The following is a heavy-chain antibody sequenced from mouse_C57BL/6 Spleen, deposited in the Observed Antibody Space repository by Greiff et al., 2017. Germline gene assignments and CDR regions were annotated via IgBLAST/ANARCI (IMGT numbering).Heavy chain of an antibody. CDR3: ARATGKRFAY. V-gene: IGHV1-50*01. CDR1: GYTFTSYW. J-gene: IGHJ3*01. Sequence: QVQLQQPGAELVKPGASVKLSCKASGYTFTSYWMQWVKQRPGQGLEWIGEIDPSDSYTNYNQKFKGKATLTVDTSSSTAYMQHGSLTSEDSAVYYGARATGKRFAYWGQGALVTVSA. D-gene: IGHD4-1*01. CDR2: IDPSDSYT.